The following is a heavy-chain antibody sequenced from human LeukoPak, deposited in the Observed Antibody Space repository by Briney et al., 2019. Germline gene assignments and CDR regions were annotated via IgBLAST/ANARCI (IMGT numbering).Heavy chain of an antibody. D-gene: IGHD2-21*02. CDR3: ARGEYCGGDCYWGWFDH. V-gene: IGHV3-11*05. CDR2: ISSSSSYT. J-gene: IGHJ5*02. CDR1: GFTFSDYY. Sequence: PGGSLRLSCAASGFTFSDYYMSWIRQAPGKGLEWVSYISSSSSYTNYADSVKGRFTISRDNAKNSLYLQMNSLRAEDTAVYYCARGEYCGGDCYWGWFDHRGQGTLVTVSS.